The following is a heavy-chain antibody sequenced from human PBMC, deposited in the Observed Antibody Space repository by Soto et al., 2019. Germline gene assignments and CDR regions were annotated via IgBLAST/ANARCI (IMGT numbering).Heavy chain of an antibody. D-gene: IGHD3-3*01. CDR1: GFSLTTRGVG. V-gene: IGHV2-5*02. J-gene: IGHJ4*02. CDR3: AHRVLRTVFGLVTTTAIYFDF. CDR2: IYWVDDK. Sequence: QITLNESGPTQVKPRQTLTLTCTFSGFSLTTRGVGVGWIRQSPGKAPEWLALIYWVDDKRYSPSLKSRLTITKDTSKNQVVLTMADLDPADTATYYCAHRVLRTVFGLVTTTAIYFDFWGQGTPVAVSS.